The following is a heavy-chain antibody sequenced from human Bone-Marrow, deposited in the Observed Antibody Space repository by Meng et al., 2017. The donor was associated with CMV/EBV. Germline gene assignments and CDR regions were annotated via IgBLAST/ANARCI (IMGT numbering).Heavy chain of an antibody. D-gene: IGHD1-26*01. V-gene: IGHV6-1*01. CDR3: ARELPHPTYYYYGMDV. CDR1: GDSVSSNSAA. CDR2: TYYRSKWYN. Sequence: SETLSLTCAISGDSVSSNSAAWNWIRQSPSRGLEWLGRTYYRSKWYNDYAVSVKSRITINPDTSKNQLALQLNSVTPEDTAVYYCARELPHPTYYYYGMDVWGQGNTVTFSS. J-gene: IGHJ6*02.